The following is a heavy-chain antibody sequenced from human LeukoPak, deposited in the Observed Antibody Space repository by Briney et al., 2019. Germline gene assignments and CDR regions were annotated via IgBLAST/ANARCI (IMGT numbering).Heavy chain of an antibody. CDR3: ARAERPRCWFDP. CDR2: IKHSGST. Sequence: PSETLSLTCAVYGGSFSGYYWSWIPPPPGKGLEWIGEIKHSGSTNYQPGLKSRVTISVHTSKNQFSLKLSSVTAADTAVYYWARAERPRCWFDPWGQGTLVTVSS. CDR1: GGSFSGYY. D-gene: IGHD6-25*01. J-gene: IGHJ5*02. V-gene: IGHV4-34*01.